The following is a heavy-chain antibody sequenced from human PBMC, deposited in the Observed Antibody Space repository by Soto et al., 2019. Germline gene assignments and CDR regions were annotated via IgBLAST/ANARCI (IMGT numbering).Heavy chain of an antibody. Sequence: VGSLRLSCAASGFTFSSYDMHWVRQATGKGLEWVSAIGTAGDPYYPGSVKGRFTISRENAKNSLYLQMNSLRAGDTAVYYCARGLNYYDSSGDAFDIWGQGTMVTVSS. D-gene: IGHD3-22*01. CDR3: ARGLNYYDSSGDAFDI. CDR2: IGTAGDP. J-gene: IGHJ3*02. CDR1: GFTFSSYD. V-gene: IGHV3-13*05.